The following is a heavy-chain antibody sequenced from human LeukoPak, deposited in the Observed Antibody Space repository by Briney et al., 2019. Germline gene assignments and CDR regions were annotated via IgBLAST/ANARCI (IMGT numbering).Heavy chain of an antibody. Sequence: GGSLRLSCVASGFTFRSYAMSWVRQAPGKGLEWVSLISTSRRTHYADSMKRRFTISRDNSRNTLYLQINSLRAEDTAVYYCAKDLDSTGSWPPEYFQHWGQGSLVTVSS. J-gene: IGHJ1*01. CDR1: GFTFRSYA. CDR2: ISTSRRT. V-gene: IGHV3-23*01. D-gene: IGHD3-22*01. CDR3: AKDLDSTGSWPPEYFQH.